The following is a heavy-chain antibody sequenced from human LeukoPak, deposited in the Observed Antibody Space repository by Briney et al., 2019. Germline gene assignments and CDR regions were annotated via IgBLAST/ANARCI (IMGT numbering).Heavy chain of an antibody. J-gene: IGHJ4*02. CDR1: GYTFTSYH. CDR3: VRGRKRYVGIAAADFDY. V-gene: IGHV1-8*01. D-gene: IGHD6-13*01. Sequence: ASVKLSCKASGYTFTSYHINWVRQATGQGVEWMGWMKPNRGDTGYAPKFQGRVTMTRNTSITSAYMYLRSLRFEDTAVYYCVRGRKRYVGIAAADFDYWGQGTLVTVSS. CDR2: MKPNRGDT.